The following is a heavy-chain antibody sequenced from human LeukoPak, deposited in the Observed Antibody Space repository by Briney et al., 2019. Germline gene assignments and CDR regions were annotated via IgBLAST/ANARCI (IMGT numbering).Heavy chain of an antibody. V-gene: IGHV5-51*01. CDR1: GYSFTSYW. J-gene: IGHJ3*02. Sequence: GESLKISCKGSGYSFTSYWIGWVRQMPGKGLEWMGIIYPGDSDTRYSPSFQGQATISADKSISTAYLQWSSLKASDTAMYYCARWPATTVVTRRGFDIWGQGTMVTVSS. CDR2: IYPGDSDT. CDR3: ARWPATTVVTRRGFDI. D-gene: IGHD4-23*01.